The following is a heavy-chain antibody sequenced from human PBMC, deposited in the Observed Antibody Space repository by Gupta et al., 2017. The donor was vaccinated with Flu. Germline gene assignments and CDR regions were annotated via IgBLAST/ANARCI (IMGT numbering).Heavy chain of an antibody. CDR3: AKKITTGYCSDAGCRAIDY. J-gene: IGHJ4*02. Sequence: EVQLLESGGGLVQPGGSLRLYCAASGFTFSNYVMSWVRQAPGKGLEWVSTISTSIASTYYADSVKGRFTISRDNSKNTLSLQMNSLGPEDTALYYCAKKITTGYCSDAGCRAIDYWGQGTLVTVSS. CDR1: GFTFSNYV. D-gene: IGHD2-8*02. CDR2: ISTSIAST. V-gene: IGHV3-23*01.